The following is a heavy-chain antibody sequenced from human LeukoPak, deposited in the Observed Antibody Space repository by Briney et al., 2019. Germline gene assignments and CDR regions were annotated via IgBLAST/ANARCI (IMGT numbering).Heavy chain of an antibody. J-gene: IGHJ3*02. D-gene: IGHD3-10*01. CDR3: ARDRSVVRGVIAFDI. V-gene: IGHV3-21*01. CDR1: GFTFSTYS. Sequence: GGSLRLSCAASGFTFSTYSMNWVRQAPGKGLDWVSSISSSGGHTYYADSVKGRFTISRDNAKNSLFLQMNSLGAEDTAVYFCARDRSVVRGVIAFDIWGQGTMVTVSS. CDR2: ISSSGGHT.